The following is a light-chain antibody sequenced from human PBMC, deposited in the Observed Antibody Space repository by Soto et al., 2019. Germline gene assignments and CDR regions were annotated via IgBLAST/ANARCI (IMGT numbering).Light chain of an antibody. CDR2: RNN. CDR3: AEWDDSLSGLYV. V-gene: IGLV1-47*01. CDR1: SSNIGKNN. J-gene: IGLJ1*01. Sequence: QSVLTQPPSASGTPGQRVTISCSGSSSNIGKNNVYWYQQLPGTTPQLLIYRNNQRPSGVPDRFSASKSGTSASLAISGLRSEDEADYYCAEWDDSLSGLYVFGTGTKVTV.